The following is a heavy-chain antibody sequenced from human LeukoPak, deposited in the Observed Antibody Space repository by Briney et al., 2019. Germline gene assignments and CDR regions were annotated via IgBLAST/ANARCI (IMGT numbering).Heavy chain of an antibody. CDR3: ARGGYDIVTGSQPDYYYYYGMDV. CDR1: GYTFTGYY. D-gene: IGHD3-9*01. CDR2: INPNSGGT. Sequence: ASVKVSCKASGYTFTGYYMHWVRQAPGQGLEWMGWINPNSGGTNYAQKFQGRVTMTRDTSISTAYMELSRLRSDDTAVYYCARGGYDIVTGSQPDYYYYYGMDVWGQGTTVTVSS. V-gene: IGHV1-2*02. J-gene: IGHJ6*02.